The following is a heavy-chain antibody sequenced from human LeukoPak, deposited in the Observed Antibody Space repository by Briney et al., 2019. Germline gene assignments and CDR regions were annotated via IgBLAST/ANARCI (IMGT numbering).Heavy chain of an antibody. CDR2: IYYSGST. Sequence: SETLSLTCTVSGGSISSYYWSWIRQPPGKGLEWIGYIYYSGSTNYNPSLKSRVTISVHTSKNQFSLKPSSVTAADTAVYYCAREVAAAGGHNWFDPWGQGTLVTVSS. V-gene: IGHV4-59*01. CDR3: AREVAAAGGHNWFDP. J-gene: IGHJ5*02. CDR1: GGSISSYY. D-gene: IGHD6-13*01.